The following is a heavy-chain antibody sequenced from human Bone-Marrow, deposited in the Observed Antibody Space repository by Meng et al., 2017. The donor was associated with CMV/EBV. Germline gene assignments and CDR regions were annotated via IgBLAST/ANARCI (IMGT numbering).Heavy chain of an antibody. Sequence: GGSLRLSCAASGFTFSSYSMNWVRQAPGKGLEWVSSISSSSSYIYYADSVKGRFTISRDNAKNSLYLQMNSLRAEDTAVYYCARGLTPSWGYYYGMDVWGQGPTVTVSS. V-gene: IGHV3-21*01. CDR2: ISSSSSYI. J-gene: IGHJ6*02. CDR1: GFTFSSYS. CDR3: ARGLTPSWGYYYGMDV. D-gene: IGHD2-2*01.